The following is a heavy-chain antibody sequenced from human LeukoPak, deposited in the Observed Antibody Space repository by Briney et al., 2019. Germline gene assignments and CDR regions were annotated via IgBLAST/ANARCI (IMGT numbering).Heavy chain of an antibody. CDR1: GFTFSSYG. D-gene: IGHD2-2*01. CDR2: IRYDGSNK. J-gene: IGHJ4*02. CDR3: AKDEERWGYQLLAHPLDY. V-gene: IGHV3-30*02. Sequence: GGSLRLSCAASGFTFSSYGMHWVRQAPGKGLEWVAFIRYDGSNKYYADSVKGRFTISRDNSKNTLYLQMNSLRAEDTAVYYCAKDEERWGYQLLAHPLDYWGQGTLVTVSS.